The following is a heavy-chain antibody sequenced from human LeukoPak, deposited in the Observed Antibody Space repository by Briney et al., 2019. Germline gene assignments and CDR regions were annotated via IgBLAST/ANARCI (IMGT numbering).Heavy chain of an antibody. D-gene: IGHD2-2*01. Sequence: GESLKISCKGSGYSFTSYWIGWVRQMLGKGLEWMGIIYPGDSDTRYSPSFQGQVTISADKSISTAYLQWSSLKASDTAMYYCARGPRTDYCSSTSCYGDYWGQGTLVTVSS. V-gene: IGHV5-51*01. CDR3: ARGPRTDYCSSTSCYGDY. CDR1: GYSFTSYW. CDR2: IYPGDSDT. J-gene: IGHJ4*02.